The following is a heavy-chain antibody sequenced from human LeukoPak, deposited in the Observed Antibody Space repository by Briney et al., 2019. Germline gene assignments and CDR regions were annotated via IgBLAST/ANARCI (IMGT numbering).Heavy chain of an antibody. Sequence: PSETLSLTCIVFGGSINTYYWGWIRQPPGKGLEWIGNIYHRGSTYYNPSLKSRVTVSIDPSNNQFSLKLTSVTAADTAVYYCARANYDILTDYCYAFDIWGQGTMVTVSS. CDR1: GGSINTYY. CDR3: ARANYDILTDYCYAFDI. V-gene: IGHV4-38-2*02. D-gene: IGHD3-9*01. J-gene: IGHJ3*02. CDR2: IYHRGST.